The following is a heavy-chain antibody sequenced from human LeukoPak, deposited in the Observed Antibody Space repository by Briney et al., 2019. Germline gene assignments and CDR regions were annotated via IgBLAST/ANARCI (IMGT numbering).Heavy chain of an antibody. Sequence: SETLSLTCTVPGGSISSYYWSWIRQPPGKGLEWIGYIYYSGSTNYNPSLKSRVTISVDTSKNQLSLKLSSVTAADTAVYYCARGGYSSGCDYWGQGTLVTVSS. CDR1: GGSISSYY. V-gene: IGHV4-59*01. CDR2: IYYSGST. D-gene: IGHD6-25*01. CDR3: ARGGYSSGCDY. J-gene: IGHJ4*02.